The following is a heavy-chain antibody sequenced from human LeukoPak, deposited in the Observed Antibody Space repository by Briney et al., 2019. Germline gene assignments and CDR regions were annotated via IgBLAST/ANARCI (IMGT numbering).Heavy chain of an antibody. CDR1: GGSIRSSYYY. CDR2: IYDSGST. V-gene: IGHV4-39*07. J-gene: IGHJ4*02. CDR3: ARARPNWNPPDY. Sequence: SETLSLTCTVSGGSIRSSYYYWGWIRQPPGKGLEWIGSIYDSGSTYYNPSLKSRVTISVDTSKNQFSLKLNPVTAADTAVYFCARARPNWNPPDYWGQGTLVTVSS. D-gene: IGHD1-1*01.